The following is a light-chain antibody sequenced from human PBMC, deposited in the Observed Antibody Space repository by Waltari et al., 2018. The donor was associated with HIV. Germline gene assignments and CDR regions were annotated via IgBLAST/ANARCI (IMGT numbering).Light chain of an antibody. Sequence: QSALTQPRSVSGSPGPSVTISCPGTSSDIGYFDYVSWYQQYPGKAPKVIIYEVSQRPSGVPDRFTASKSGITASLTISGLQDEDEADYYCCSYAGTYTYVFGTGTTVTVL. V-gene: IGLV2-11*01. J-gene: IGLJ1*01. CDR1: SSDIGYFDY. CDR3: CSYAGTYTYV. CDR2: EVS.